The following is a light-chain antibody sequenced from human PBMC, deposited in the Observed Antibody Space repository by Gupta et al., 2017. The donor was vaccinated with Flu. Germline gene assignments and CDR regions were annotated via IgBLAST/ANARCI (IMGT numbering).Light chain of an antibody. CDR3: SSSSSINNLV. CDR1: SNDVGYYNY. J-gene: IGLJ2*01. Sequence: QSALTQLPPASGSRGQSVTISCTGTSNDVGYYNYVSWYQQHPGTAPILIIYEVHKRPSGVPDRFSGSKSGYTVSLTVSGLQAEEEAYYYCSSSSSINNLVFVGGTKL. V-gene: IGLV2-8*01. CDR2: EVH.